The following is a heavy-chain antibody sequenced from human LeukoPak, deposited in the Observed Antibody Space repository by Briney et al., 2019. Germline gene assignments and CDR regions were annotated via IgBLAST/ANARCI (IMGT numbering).Heavy chain of an antibody. V-gene: IGHV1-18*01. CDR1: GYTFTSYG. Sequence: GASVKVSCKASGYTFTSYGISWVRQAPGPGLEWMRWISAYNGNTNYAQKLQGRVTMPTDTSTSTAYMELRSLRSDDTAVYYCARAGYSSGWYRGFDYWGQGTLVTVSS. CDR3: ARAGYSSGWYRGFDY. J-gene: IGHJ4*02. D-gene: IGHD6-19*01. CDR2: ISAYNGNT.